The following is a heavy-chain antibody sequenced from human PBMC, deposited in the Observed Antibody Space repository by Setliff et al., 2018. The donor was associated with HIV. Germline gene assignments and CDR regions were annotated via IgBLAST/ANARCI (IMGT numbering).Heavy chain of an antibody. Sequence: SETLSLTCAVSGYSISSASYWGWLRQPPGKGLGWIGSISQSGNTYYTPSLKSRVTISVDTSKNEFSLKVSSVTATDTAIYYCARRSREDAFDVWGQGTMVTVSS. CDR1: GYSISSASY. CDR3: ARRSREDAFDV. J-gene: IGHJ3*01. V-gene: IGHV4-38-2*01. CDR2: ISQSGNT.